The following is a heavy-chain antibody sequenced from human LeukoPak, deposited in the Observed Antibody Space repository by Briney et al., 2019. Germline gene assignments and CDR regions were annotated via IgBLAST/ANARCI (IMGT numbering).Heavy chain of an antibody. Sequence: GGSLRLSCAASGFTFSSYGMHWVRQAPGKGLEWVAFIRYDGSNKYYADSVKGRFTISRDNSQNTLYLQMNSLRAEDTAVYYCAKDADEDSSGSIRKMVGYYFDYWGQGTLVTVSS. CDR1: GFTFSSYG. D-gene: IGHD3-22*01. V-gene: IGHV3-30*02. CDR2: IRYDGSNK. CDR3: AKDADEDSSGSIRKMVGYYFDY. J-gene: IGHJ4*02.